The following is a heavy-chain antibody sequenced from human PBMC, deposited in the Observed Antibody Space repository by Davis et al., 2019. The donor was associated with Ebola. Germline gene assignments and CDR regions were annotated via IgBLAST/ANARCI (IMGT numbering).Heavy chain of an antibody. CDR3: ARPTVEMTIILYWYFDL. J-gene: IGHJ2*01. CDR1: GGSISSGGYS. V-gene: IGHV4-30-2*03. Sequence: MPSETLSLTCAVSGGSISSGGYSWSWIRQPPGKGLEWIGYIYHSGNTYYNPSLKSRVTISVDASKNQFSLKLSSVTAADTAVYYCARPTVEMTIILYWYFDLWGPGTLVTVSS. D-gene: IGHD5-24*01. CDR2: IYHSGNT.